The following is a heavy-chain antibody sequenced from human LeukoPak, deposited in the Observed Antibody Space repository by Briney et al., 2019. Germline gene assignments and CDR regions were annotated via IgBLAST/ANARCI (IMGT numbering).Heavy chain of an antibody. CDR3: AQVPYRYYGSGSYQFDY. J-gene: IGHJ4*02. CDR1: GFTFINYA. D-gene: IGHD3-10*01. Sequence: GGSLRLSCAASGFTFINYAMAWVRQAPGKGLEWVSAISGSGDSTYYADSVQGRFTISRDNSKNTLYVQMNSLRAEDTAVYFCAQVPYRYYGSGSYQFDYWGQGTLVTVSS. CDR2: ISGSGDST. V-gene: IGHV3-23*01.